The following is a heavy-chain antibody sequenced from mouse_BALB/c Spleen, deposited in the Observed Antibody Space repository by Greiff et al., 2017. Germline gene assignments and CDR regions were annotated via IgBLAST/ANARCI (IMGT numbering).Heavy chain of an antibody. Sequence: VQLKESGPSLVKPSQTLSLTCSVTGDSITSGYWNWIRKFPGNKLEYMGYISYSGSTYYNPSLKSRISITRDTSKNQYYLQLNSVTTEDTATYYCAREGYYGSRGTGRGWYFEVWGAGTTVTVSS. J-gene: IGHJ1*01. CDR2: ISYSGST. CDR1: GDSITSGY. V-gene: IGHV3-8*02. CDR3: AREGYYGSRGTGRGWYFEV. D-gene: IGHD1-1*01.